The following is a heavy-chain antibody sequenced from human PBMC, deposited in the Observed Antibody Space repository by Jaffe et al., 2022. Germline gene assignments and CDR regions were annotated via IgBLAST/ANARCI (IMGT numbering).Heavy chain of an antibody. V-gene: IGHV4-39*01. CDR2: IYYSGST. J-gene: IGHJ5*02. CDR1: GGSISSSSYY. D-gene: IGHD4-17*01. Sequence: QLQLQESGPGLVKPSETLSLTCTVSGGSISSSSYYWGWIRQPPGKGLEWIGSIYYSGSTYYNPSLKSRVTISVDTSKNQFSLKLSSVTAADTAVYYCARPFEVYGDYSYPPKLYNWFDPWGQGTLVTVSS. CDR3: ARPFEVYGDYSYPPKLYNWFDP.